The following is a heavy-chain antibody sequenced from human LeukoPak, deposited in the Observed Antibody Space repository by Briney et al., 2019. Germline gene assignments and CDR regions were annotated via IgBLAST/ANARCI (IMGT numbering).Heavy chain of an antibody. CDR3: AREGATAI. Sequence: PSETLSLTCTVSGGSISSYYWSWIRQPPGKGLEWTGYIYYSGSSNYNPSLKSRVTISVDTSKNQFSLKLSSVTAADTAVYYCAREGATAIWGQGTMVTVSS. V-gene: IGHV4-59*01. CDR1: GGSISSYY. J-gene: IGHJ3*02. D-gene: IGHD2-15*01. CDR2: IYYSGSS.